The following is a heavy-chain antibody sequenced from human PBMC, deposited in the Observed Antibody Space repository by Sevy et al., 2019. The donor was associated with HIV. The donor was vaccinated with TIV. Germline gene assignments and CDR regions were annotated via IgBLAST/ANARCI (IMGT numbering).Heavy chain of an antibody. CDR1: GFTFSSYT. CDR2: ISSSSSAI. J-gene: IGHJ3*02. V-gene: IGHV3-48*02. D-gene: IGHD6-19*01. CDR3: AREQWQLIAGDAFDI. Sequence: GGSLRLSCAASGFTFSSYTMNWVRQAPGRGLEWISYISSSSSAIYYADSVKGRFTISRDNAKNSLYLQMNSLRDEDTAVYYCAREQWQLIAGDAFDIWGQGTMVTVSS.